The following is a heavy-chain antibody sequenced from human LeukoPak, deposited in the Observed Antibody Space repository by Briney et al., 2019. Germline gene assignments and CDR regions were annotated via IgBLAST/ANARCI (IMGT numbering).Heavy chain of an antibody. CDR1: GFTFSSYW. CDR3: ARDLNWETY. D-gene: IGHD7-27*01. V-gene: IGHV3-7*01. Sequence: GGSLRLSCAASGFTFSSYWMTWDRQAPGKGLEWVANIKTDGSLTYYVDSVKGRFTISRDNAKNSLYLQMNSLRAEDTAVYYCARDLNWETYWGQGTLVSVSS. CDR2: IKTDGSLT. J-gene: IGHJ4*02.